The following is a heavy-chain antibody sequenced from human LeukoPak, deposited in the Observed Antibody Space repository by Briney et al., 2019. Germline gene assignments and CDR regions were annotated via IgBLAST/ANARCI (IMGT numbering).Heavy chain of an antibody. J-gene: IGHJ4*02. CDR1: GGSISSHY. CDR3: ARDGGNSGWIYFDY. Sequence: SETLSLTCGVSGGSISSHYWSWIRQPPGKGLEWIGYFHYSGSTNYNPSLKSRVTISVDTSKNQFSLKLSSVPAADTAVYYCARDGGNSGWIYFDYWGQGTLVTVSS. D-gene: IGHD6-19*01. CDR2: FHYSGST. V-gene: IGHV4-59*11.